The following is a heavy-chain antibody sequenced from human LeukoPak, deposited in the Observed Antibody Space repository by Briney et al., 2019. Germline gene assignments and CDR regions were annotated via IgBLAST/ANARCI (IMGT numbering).Heavy chain of an antibody. CDR3: ASFGRPRYDSSGYYSLYYFDY. V-gene: IGHV1-69*05. J-gene: IGHJ4*02. CDR2: IIPIFGTA. D-gene: IGHD3-22*01. Sequence: PGSSVKVSCKASGGTFSSYAISWVRQAPGQGLEWMGGIIPIFGTANYAQKFQGRVTITTDESTSTAYMELSSLRSEDTAVYYCASFGRPRYDSSGYYSLYYFDYWGQGTLVTVSS. CDR1: GGTFSSYA.